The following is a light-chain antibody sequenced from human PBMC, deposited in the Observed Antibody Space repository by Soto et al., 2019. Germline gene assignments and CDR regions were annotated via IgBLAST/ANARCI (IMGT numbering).Light chain of an antibody. Sequence: DIQMTQSPSSLSASVGDRVTITCRASQSISSYLNWYPQKPGKAPKLLLYAASSLQSGVPSRFSGSGSGTDFTLTISRLQPEDLANYYCQQSNRSWTFGQGTKVEIK. CDR1: QSISSY. CDR3: QQSNRSWT. V-gene: IGKV1-39*01. CDR2: AAS. J-gene: IGKJ1*01.